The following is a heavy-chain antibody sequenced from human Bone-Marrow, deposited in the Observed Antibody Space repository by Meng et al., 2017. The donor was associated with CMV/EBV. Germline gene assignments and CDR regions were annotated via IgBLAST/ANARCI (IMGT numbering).Heavy chain of an antibody. CDR3: ARDSGSSWSFDS. CDR2: ISYDGSNK. J-gene: IGHJ4*01. D-gene: IGHD2-15*01. V-gene: IGHV3-30-3*01. CDR1: GFTFSSYA. Sequence: GESLKISCAASGFTFSSYAMHWVRQAPGKGLEWVAVISYDGSNKYYADSVKGRFTISRDNSKNTLYLQMNSLRAEDTAVYYCARDSGSSWSFDSWGHGTLVAVSS.